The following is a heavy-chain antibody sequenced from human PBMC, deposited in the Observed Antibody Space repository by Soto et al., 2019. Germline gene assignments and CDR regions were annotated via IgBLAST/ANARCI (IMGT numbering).Heavy chain of an antibody. Sequence: EVQLLESGGGLVQPGGSLRLSCAASGFTFSSYAMSWVRQAPGKGLEWVSSISGSGGNAYYADSVKGRFSISRDNSKNTLRLQMNSLRADDTAVYYCAKDGASGSYPPYYYFGMDVWGQRTTVTVSS. J-gene: IGHJ6*02. CDR1: GFTFSSYA. D-gene: IGHD1-26*01. CDR3: AKDGASGSYPPYYYFGMDV. CDR2: ISGSGGNA. V-gene: IGHV3-23*01.